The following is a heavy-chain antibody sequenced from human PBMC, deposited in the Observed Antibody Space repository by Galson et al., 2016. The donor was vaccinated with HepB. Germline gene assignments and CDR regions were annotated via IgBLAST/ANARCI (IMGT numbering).Heavy chain of an antibody. V-gene: IGHV3-30*03. CDR1: GFTFSRYG. CDR2: ISYDGSYK. Sequence: SLRLSCGASGFTFSRYGIHWVRQAQGKGLEWVAVISYDGSYKFYADSVRGRFTISRDNSEDTVYLQMNSLRAEDTALYYCARDYIMMTVTWGPDYWGQGTLVSVSS. J-gene: IGHJ4*02. D-gene: IGHD4-17*01. CDR3: ARDYIMMTVTWGPDY.